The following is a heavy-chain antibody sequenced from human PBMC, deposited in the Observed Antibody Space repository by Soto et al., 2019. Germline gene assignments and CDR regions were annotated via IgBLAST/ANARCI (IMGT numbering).Heavy chain of an antibody. J-gene: IGHJ4*02. V-gene: IGHV3-33*01. CDR3: ARTGDLSFFLDY. D-gene: IGHD3-16*01. CDR1: GFSFSKYG. Sequence: QVQLVESGEGVVQPGRSLRLSCAASGFSFSKYGMHWVRQAPGKGLEWVAVIWYDGSQKYYGDSVKGRFTISRDNSKNTLYLQMNSLRGEDMAVYYCARTGDLSFFLDYWGQGTLVTVSS. CDR2: IWYDGSQK.